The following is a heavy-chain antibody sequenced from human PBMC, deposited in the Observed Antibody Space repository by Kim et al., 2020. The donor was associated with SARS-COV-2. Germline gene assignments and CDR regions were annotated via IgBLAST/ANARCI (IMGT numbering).Heavy chain of an antibody. V-gene: IGHV3-30*18. CDR3: AKDSSGSYFGYFDY. Sequence: GRSLRLSCAASGFTFSSSGIHWVRQAPGKGLEWVAVISYDGSNKYYADSVKGRFTISRDNSKNTLYLQMNSLRAEDTAVYYCAKDSSGSYFGYFDYWGQGTLVTVSS. CDR1: GFTFSSSG. D-gene: IGHD1-26*01. J-gene: IGHJ4*02. CDR2: ISYDGSNK.